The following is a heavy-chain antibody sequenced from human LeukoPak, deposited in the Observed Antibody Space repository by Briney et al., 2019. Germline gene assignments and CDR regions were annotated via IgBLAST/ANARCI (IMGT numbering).Heavy chain of an antibody. D-gene: IGHD5-18*01. CDR3: ARTTEGGYTYDYFYYYMDV. J-gene: IGHJ6*03. Sequence: SETLSLTCTVSGGSISSYYWSWIRQPPGKGLEWIGYIYYSGSTNYNPSLKSRVTISVDLSENQFSLKLSSVTAADTAVYYCARTTEGGYTYDYFYYYMDVWGKGTTVTISS. CDR1: GGSISSYY. CDR2: IYYSGST. V-gene: IGHV4-59*01.